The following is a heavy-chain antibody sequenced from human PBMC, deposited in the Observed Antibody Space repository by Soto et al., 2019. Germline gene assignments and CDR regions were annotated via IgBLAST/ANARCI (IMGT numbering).Heavy chain of an antibody. CDR1: GFTFSSYA. Sequence: PGGSLRLSCAASGFTFSSYAMSWVRQAPGKGLEWVSGISGSGGSTYFADSVKGRFTISRDNSKSTLYLQMNSLRAEDTAVYYCAKDAATITTRRADYWGQGTLVTVSS. V-gene: IGHV3-23*01. J-gene: IGHJ4*02. D-gene: IGHD6-6*01. CDR2: ISGSGGST. CDR3: AKDAATITTRRADY.